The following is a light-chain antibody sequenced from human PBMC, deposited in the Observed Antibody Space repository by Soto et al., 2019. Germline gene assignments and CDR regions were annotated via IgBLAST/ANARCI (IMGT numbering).Light chain of an antibody. CDR3: QQYQSFFLT. V-gene: IGKV1-5*01. Sequence: DIQITQSPSTLSASVADRITITCRASQSISRWLAWSQQKPGKAPKLLIYDASSLESGVPSRFSGSGSGTEFTLPISRLQPDDFGCYHCQQYQSFFLTFRGGTKV. J-gene: IGKJ4*01. CDR2: DAS. CDR1: QSISRW.